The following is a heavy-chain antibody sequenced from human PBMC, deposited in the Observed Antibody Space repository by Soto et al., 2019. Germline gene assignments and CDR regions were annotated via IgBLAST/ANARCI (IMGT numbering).Heavy chain of an antibody. CDR2: IKQDGSEK. Sequence: EVQLAESGGGLVQPGGSLRLSCAASGFTFSGYWMAWVRQAPGKGLQWVANIKQDGSEKYYVDSVKGRFTISRDNAKNSLYLQMNSLRAEDTAVYYCARYGGDIVLLTTATLDSWGQGTLVTVSS. D-gene: IGHD2-2*01. CDR3: ARYGGDIVLLTTATLDS. CDR1: GFTFSGYW. J-gene: IGHJ4*02. V-gene: IGHV3-7*01.